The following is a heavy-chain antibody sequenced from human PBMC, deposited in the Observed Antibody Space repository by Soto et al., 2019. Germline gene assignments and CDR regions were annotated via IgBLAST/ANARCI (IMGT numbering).Heavy chain of an antibody. CDR2: LTGSSRNT. V-gene: IGHV3-23*01. CDR3: ANGRATYGLLTHDY. J-gene: IGHJ4*02. D-gene: IGHD3-9*01. Sequence: EVQLLESGGGLVQPGGSLRLSWAASGFSFRNYAMSWVRQAPGKGLEGISTLTGSSRNTYYADSVKGRFAISRDNSRNTLYLQMHSLTAEDTAVYYCANGRATYGLLTHDYWGQGTLVTVSS. CDR1: GFSFRNYA.